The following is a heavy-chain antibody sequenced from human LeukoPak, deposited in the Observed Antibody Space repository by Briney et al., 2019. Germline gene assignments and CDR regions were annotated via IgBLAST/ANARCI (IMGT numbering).Heavy chain of an antibody. CDR3: AKDSPYDFWSGSPLDY. Sequence: GGSLRLSCAASGFTFSSYAMSWVRQVPGKGLEWVSAISGSGGSTYYADSVKGRFTISRDNSKNTLYLQMNSLRAEDTAVYYCAKDSPYDFWSGSPLDYWGQGTLVTVSS. V-gene: IGHV3-23*01. J-gene: IGHJ4*02. CDR2: ISGSGGST. CDR1: GFTFSSYA. D-gene: IGHD3-3*01.